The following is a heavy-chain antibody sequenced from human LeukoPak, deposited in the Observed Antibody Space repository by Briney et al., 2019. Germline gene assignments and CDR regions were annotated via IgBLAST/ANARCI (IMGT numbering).Heavy chain of an antibody. CDR3: ARSSTSWSWFDP. J-gene: IGHJ5*02. V-gene: IGHV4-4*09. CDR2: IYTSGST. CDR1: GGSISSYY. D-gene: IGHD2-2*01. Sequence: SETLSLTCTVSGGSISSYYRSWIRQPPGKGLEWIGYIYTSGSTNYNPSLKSRVTISVDTSKNQFSLKLSSVTAADTAVYYCARSSTSWSWFDPWGQGTLVTVSS.